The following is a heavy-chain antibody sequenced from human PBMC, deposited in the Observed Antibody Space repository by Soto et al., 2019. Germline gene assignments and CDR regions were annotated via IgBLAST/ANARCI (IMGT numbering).Heavy chain of an antibody. J-gene: IGHJ4*01. V-gene: IGHV4-31*01. CDR3: ARGVLH. CDR2: ISYSGST. CDR1: GGSISSGGYY. Sequence: QVQLQESGPGLVQPSQTLSLTCTVSGGSISSGGYYWIWIRQHPGTGLEWIGHISYSGSTNYNTSLKSQVIITVDTSRNQFAMIVNSLTPAYAAVYYCARGVLHWGQGTLVTVSS.